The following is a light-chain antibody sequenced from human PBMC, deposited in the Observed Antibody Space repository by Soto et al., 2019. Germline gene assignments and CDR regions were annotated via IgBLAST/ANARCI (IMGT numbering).Light chain of an antibody. V-gene: IGLV6-57*04. CDR3: QSYDSSNVV. CDR2: EDN. J-gene: IGLJ2*01. Sequence: LTQPHSVSESPGKTVAISCTRSSGSIASNYVQWYQQRPCSAPTTVIYEDNQRPSGVPDRFSGSIDSSSNSASLTISGLKTEDEADYYCQSYDSSNVVFGGGTKLTVL. CDR1: SGSIASNY.